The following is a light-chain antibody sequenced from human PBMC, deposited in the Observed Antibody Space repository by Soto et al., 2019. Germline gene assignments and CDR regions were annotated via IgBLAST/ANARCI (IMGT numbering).Light chain of an antibody. CDR2: GAS. CDR1: QSVSSNY. V-gene: IGKV3-20*01. Sequence: EIVLTQSPGTLSLSPGERDTLSCRASQSVSSNYLGWYQQKPGQAPRLFIYGASSRATGIPDRFSGSGSGTEFTLTISSLQSEDFAVYYCQQYNSWPPGTFGQGTKVDIK. CDR3: QQYNSWPPGT. J-gene: IGKJ1*01.